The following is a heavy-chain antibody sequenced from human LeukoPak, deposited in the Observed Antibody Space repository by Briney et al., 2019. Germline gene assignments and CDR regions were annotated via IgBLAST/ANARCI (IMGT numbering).Heavy chain of an antibody. J-gene: IGHJ6*02. D-gene: IGHD5-12*01. CDR3: ARDSATTLESYYYGLDV. V-gene: IGHV4-4*02. Sequence: SETLSLTCSVSGGSVTSNNWWTWVRQTPGKGLEWIGEIYHSGSTNYNPSLKSRVTISMDNSNNHFSLKMDSVTAADTAVYYCARDSATTLESYYYGLDVWGQGTTVTVSS. CDR1: GGSVTSNNW. CDR2: IYHSGST.